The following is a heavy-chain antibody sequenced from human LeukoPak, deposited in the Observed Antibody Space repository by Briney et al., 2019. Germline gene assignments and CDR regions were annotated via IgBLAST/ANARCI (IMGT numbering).Heavy chain of an antibody. J-gene: IGHJ3*01. D-gene: IGHD2-2*01. V-gene: IGHV1-46*03. CDR3: TSCASSTSCYL. CDR2: INPSGGST. CDR1: GYTFTSYY. Sequence: ASVKVSCKASGYTFTSYYMHWVRQAPGQGLEWMGIINPSGGSTSYAQKFQGRVTMTRDTSTSTVYMELSSLGSEDTAVYYCTSCASSTSCYLWGQGTMVTVSS.